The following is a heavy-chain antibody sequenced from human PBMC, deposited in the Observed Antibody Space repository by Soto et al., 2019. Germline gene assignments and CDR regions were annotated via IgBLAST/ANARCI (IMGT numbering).Heavy chain of an antibody. D-gene: IGHD5-18*01. Sequence: QAQLVQSGADVKKPGASMRVSCKASGYSFTGYFTQWVRQAPGQGLEWMGWINLNSGGTNYAQKFQGRVTMTRDTSISTAYMELSRLRSDDTAVYYCARGGDTAMVYHGMDVWGQGTTVTVSS. CDR3: ARGGDTAMVYHGMDV. CDR1: GYSFTGYF. J-gene: IGHJ6*02. V-gene: IGHV1-2*02. CDR2: INLNSGGT.